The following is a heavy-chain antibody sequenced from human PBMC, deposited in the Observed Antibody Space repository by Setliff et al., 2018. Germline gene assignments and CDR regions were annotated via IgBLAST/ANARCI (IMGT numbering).Heavy chain of an antibody. CDR2: INGDATIA. D-gene: IGHD4-17*01. Sequence: GGSLRLSCTVYGFSFNKYWMYWVRQAPGKGLEWVSRINGDATIAHYADSVKGRFTISRDNAKNSLYLQMNSLRAEDTAMYYCAKDPNGAYVGAFDSWSQGILVTV. CDR1: GFSFNKYW. J-gene: IGHJ5*01. V-gene: IGHV3-74*01. CDR3: AKDPNGAYVGAFDS.